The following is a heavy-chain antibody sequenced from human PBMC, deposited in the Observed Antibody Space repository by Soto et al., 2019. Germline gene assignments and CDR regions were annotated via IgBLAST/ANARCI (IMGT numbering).Heavy chain of an antibody. Sequence: EVQLVESGGGLVQPGGSLKLSCAASGFTFSGSAMHWVRQASGKGLEWVGRIRSKANSYATAYAALVKGRFTISRDDSKNTAYLHMHSMQAEDPAVYYCTICLGFIHYYYYYYMDVWGTWTTVTGSS. CDR3: TICLGFIHYYYYYYMDV. V-gene: IGHV3-73*01. J-gene: IGHJ6*03. CDR1: GFTFSGSA. D-gene: IGHD3-16*02. CDR2: IRSKANSYAT.